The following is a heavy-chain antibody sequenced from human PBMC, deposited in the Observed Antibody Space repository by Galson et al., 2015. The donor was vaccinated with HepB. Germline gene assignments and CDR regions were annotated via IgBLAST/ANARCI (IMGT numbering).Heavy chain of an antibody. V-gene: IGHV3-21*01. CDR3: ARAQHTPLIAVASYYFDY. CDR1: GFTFSSYS. CDR2: ISSSSSYI. D-gene: IGHD6-19*01. Sequence: SLRLSCAASGFTFSSYSMNWVRQAPGKGLEWVSSISSSSSYIYYADSVKGRFTISRDNAKNSLYLQMNSLRAEDTAVYYCARAQHTPLIAVASYYFDYWGQGTLVTVSS. J-gene: IGHJ4*02.